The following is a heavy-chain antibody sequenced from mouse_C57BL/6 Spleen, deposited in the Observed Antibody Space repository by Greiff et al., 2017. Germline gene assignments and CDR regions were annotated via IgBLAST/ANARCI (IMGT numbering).Heavy chain of an antibody. CDR1: GYTFTDYN. CDR2: INPNNGGT. J-gene: IGHJ2*01. V-gene: IGHV1-22*01. CDR3: TRPFYYDYDLYYFDY. D-gene: IGHD2-4*01. Sequence: DVQLQESGPELVKPGASVKMSCKASGYTFTDYNMHWVKQSHGKSLEWIGYINPNNGGTSYNQKFKGKATLTVNKSSSTAYMELRSLTSEDSAVYYCTRPFYYDYDLYYFDYWGQGTTLTVSS.